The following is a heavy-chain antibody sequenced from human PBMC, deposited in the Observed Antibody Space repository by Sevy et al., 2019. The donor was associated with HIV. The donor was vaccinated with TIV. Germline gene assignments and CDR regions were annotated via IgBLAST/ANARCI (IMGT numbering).Heavy chain of an antibody. CDR2: ISSSGSTM. D-gene: IGHD5-12*01. Sequence: GGSLRLSCAASGFTFSDYYMSWIRQAPGKGLERVSYISSSGSTMYYADSVKGRFTISRDNAKNSLYLQMNSLRAEDTAVYYCARKDVEMATIIGFDYWGQGTLVTVSS. V-gene: IGHV3-11*04. J-gene: IGHJ4*02. CDR1: GFTFSDYY. CDR3: ARKDVEMATIIGFDY.